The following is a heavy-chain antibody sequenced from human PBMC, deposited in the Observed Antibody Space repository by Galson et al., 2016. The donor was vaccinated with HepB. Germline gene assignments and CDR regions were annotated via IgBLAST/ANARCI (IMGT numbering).Heavy chain of an antibody. CDR2: IGKGGDT. CDR1: GFTLSTYD. Sequence: SLRLSCAASGFTLSTYDIQWVRQGTGKGLQWVSSIGKGGDTHYLGSVKGRFIISRDNAKNSLYLRLSSLRAEDTAVYYCARDLYPKRYDFLSAYHKPAFDIWGQGTMVTVSS. CDR3: ARDLYPKRYDFLSAYHKPAFDI. D-gene: IGHD3/OR15-3a*01. J-gene: IGHJ3*02. V-gene: IGHV3-13*01.